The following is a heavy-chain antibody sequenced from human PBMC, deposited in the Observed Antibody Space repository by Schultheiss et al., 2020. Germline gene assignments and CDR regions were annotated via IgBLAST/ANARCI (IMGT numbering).Heavy chain of an antibody. CDR3: ARHSSMEMATITFDY. D-gene: IGHD5-24*01. Sequence: SATLSLTCTVSGGSISSYYWSWIRQPPGKGLEWIGYIYYSGSTNYNPSLKSRVTISVDTSKNQFSLKLSSVTAADTAVYYCARHSSMEMATITFDYWGQGTLVTVSS. J-gene: IGHJ4*02. CDR1: GGSISSYY. V-gene: IGHV4-59*01. CDR2: IYYSGST.